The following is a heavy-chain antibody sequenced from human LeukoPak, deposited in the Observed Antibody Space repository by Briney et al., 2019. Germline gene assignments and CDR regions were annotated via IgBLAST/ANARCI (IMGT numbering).Heavy chain of an antibody. CDR2: IYYSGST. Sequence: PSETLSLTCTVSGGSFSSHYWSWIRQPPGKGLEWIGYIYYSGSTNYNPSLKSRVTISVDTSKNQFSLKLSSVTAADTAVYYCAGGKTVTTYYWGQGTLVTVSS. V-gene: IGHV4-59*11. CDR1: GGSFSSHY. J-gene: IGHJ4*02. CDR3: AGGKTVTTYY. D-gene: IGHD4-11*01.